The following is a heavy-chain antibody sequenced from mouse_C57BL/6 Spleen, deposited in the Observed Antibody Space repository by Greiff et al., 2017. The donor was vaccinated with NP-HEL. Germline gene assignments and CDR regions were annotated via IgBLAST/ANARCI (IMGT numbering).Heavy chain of an antibody. V-gene: IGHV1-50*01. CDR1: GYTFTSYW. CDR2: IPPSDSYT. J-gene: IGHJ4*01. D-gene: IGHD2-5*01. CDR3: ARRHYSNRYYAMDY. Sequence: VQLQQPGSALVKPGASVKLSCKASGYTFTSYWMQWVKQRPGQGLEWIGEIPPSDSYTNYNQKVKGKATLTVDTSSSTAYMKLSSLTSEDSAVYYCARRHYSNRYYAMDYWGQGTSVTVSS.